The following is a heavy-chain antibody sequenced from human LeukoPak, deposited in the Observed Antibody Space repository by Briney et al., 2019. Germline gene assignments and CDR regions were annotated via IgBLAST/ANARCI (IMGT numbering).Heavy chain of an antibody. D-gene: IGHD3-22*01. V-gene: IGHV3-48*03. CDR1: GFTFSSYE. J-gene: IGHJ4*02. CDR3: ARGKYYYDSSGDYFDY. Sequence: TGGSLRLSCAASGFTFSSYEMNWVRQAPGKGLEWVVYISSSGSSIYYADSVKGRFTISRDNAKNSLYLQMNSLRAEDTAVYYCARGKYYYDSSGDYFDYWGQGTLVTVSS. CDR2: ISSSGSSI.